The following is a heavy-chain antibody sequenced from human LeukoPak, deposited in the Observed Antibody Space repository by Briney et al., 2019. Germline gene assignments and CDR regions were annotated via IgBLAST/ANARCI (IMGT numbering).Heavy chain of an antibody. V-gene: IGHV3-23*01. CDR1: GFTFSSYA. CDR2: ISGSGGST. CDR3: AKPRGVTMVRGVIYDY. Sequence: GGSLRLSCAASGFTFSSYAMSWVRQAPGKGLEWVSAISGSGGSTYYADSVKGRFTISRDNSKNTLYLQMNSLRAEDTAVYYCAKPRGVTMVRGVIYDYWGQGTLVTASS. J-gene: IGHJ4*02. D-gene: IGHD3-10*01.